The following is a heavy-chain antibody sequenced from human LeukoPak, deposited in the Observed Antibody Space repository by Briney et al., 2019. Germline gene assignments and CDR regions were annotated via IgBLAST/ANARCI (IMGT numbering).Heavy chain of an antibody. J-gene: IGHJ4*02. V-gene: IGHV3-23*01. Sequence: GGSLRLSCAASGFTFSSYAMNWVRQAPGKGLEWVSTISDSGGNTYYADSVKGRFTISRDNSKNTLYLQMNSLRAEDMAVYYCAKDWGGATSVYFDYWGQGILVTVSS. D-gene: IGHD1-26*01. CDR3: AKDWGGATSVYFDY. CDR1: GFTFSSYA. CDR2: ISDSGGNT.